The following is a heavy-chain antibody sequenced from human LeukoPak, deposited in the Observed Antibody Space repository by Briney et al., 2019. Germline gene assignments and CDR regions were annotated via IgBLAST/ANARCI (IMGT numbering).Heavy chain of an antibody. CDR3: ARKNTVLPDY. CDR2: IYYSGST. D-gene: IGHD3-10*01. CDR1: GGSISSNSYY. J-gene: IGHJ4*02. V-gene: IGHV4-39*07. Sequence: PSETLSLTCTVSGGSISSNSYYWGWIRQPPGKGLEWIGSIYYSGSTYYNPSLKRRVTLSVDTSKNQFSLHLNSVTAADTALYYCARKNTVLPDYWGQGTLVTVSS.